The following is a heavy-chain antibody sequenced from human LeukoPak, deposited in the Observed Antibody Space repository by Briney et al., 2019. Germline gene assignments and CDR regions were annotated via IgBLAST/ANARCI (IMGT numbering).Heavy chain of an antibody. CDR1: GFTFSSYA. V-gene: IGHV3-23*01. Sequence: GGSLRLSCAASGFTFSSYAMSWVRQAPGKGLEWVSAISGSGGSTYYADSVKGRFTISRDNSKNALYLQMNSLRAEDTAVYYCAKVHSSGYVRYWGQGTLVTVSS. CDR2: ISGSGGST. J-gene: IGHJ4*02. D-gene: IGHD6-19*01. CDR3: AKVHSSGYVRY.